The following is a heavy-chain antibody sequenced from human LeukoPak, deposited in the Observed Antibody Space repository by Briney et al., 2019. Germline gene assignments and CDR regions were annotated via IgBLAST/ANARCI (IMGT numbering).Heavy chain of an antibody. D-gene: IGHD3-22*01. Sequence: SETLSLTCAVSGYSISSGYYWGWIRPPPGKGLEWIGSIYHSGSTYYNPSLKSRVTISVDTSKNHFSLKLSSATAAGTAVYYCARHPHYYDSSGYYLAWFDPWGQGTLVTVSS. CDR2: IYHSGST. V-gene: IGHV4-38-2*01. CDR1: GYSISSGYY. J-gene: IGHJ5*02. CDR3: ARHPHYYDSSGYYLAWFDP.